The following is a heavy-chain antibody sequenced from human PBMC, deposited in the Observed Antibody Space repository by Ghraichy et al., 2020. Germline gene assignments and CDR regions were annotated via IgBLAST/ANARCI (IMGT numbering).Heavy chain of an antibody. J-gene: IGHJ3*02. Sequence: GGSLRLSCAVSGFTIADYAMAWVRQAAGKGLEWVSLISVSAADKFYADSVKGRFTISRDNSENTLYLQMNSLRAEDTALYYCTTPGRAYCSSTYCYDGFDIWGQLTMVTVSS. CDR3: TTPGRAYCSSTYCYDGFDI. D-gene: IGHD2-2*01. V-gene: IGHV3-23*01. CDR2: ISVSAADK. CDR1: GFTIADYA.